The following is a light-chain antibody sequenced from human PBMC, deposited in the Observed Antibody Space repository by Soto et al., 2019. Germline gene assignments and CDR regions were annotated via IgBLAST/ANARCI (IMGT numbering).Light chain of an antibody. J-gene: IGKJ1*01. CDR1: QSVGTNY. Sequence: EIVLTQSPGTLSLSPGERATLSCRASQSVGTNYLAWFQQKPGQAPRLLIYATSTRATGIPDRFSGSGSGTDFTLTITRLEPEDFAVYYCQQYDSSPRTFGQGPRWIS. CDR2: ATS. CDR3: QQYDSSPRT. V-gene: IGKV3-20*01.